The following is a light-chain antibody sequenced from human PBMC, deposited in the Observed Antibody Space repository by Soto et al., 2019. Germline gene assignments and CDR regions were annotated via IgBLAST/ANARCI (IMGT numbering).Light chain of an antibody. Sequence: ERLLTQSPATLSVSPGERATLSCRASQSVNQKLGWYQQKPGQAPRLLIYVASYRATGIPARFSGSGSGTDFTLTITRLEPEDFAVFYCQQYGTSEIIFGQGTRREI. J-gene: IGKJ5*01. CDR3: QQYGTSEII. V-gene: IGKV3-15*01. CDR1: QSVNQK. CDR2: VAS.